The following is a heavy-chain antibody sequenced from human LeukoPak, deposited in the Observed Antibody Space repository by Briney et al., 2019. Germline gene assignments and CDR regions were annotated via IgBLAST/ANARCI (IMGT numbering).Heavy chain of an antibody. CDR3: ARDIVYSSSSEPIDY. J-gene: IGHJ4*02. D-gene: IGHD6-6*01. CDR1: GGSFSGYY. Sequence: SETLSLTCAVYGGSFSGYYWSWIRQPPGKGLEWIGEINHSGSTNYNPSLKSRVTISVDTSKNQFSLKLSSVTAADTAVYYCARDIVYSSSSEPIDYWGQGTLVTVSS. CDR2: INHSGST. V-gene: IGHV4-34*01.